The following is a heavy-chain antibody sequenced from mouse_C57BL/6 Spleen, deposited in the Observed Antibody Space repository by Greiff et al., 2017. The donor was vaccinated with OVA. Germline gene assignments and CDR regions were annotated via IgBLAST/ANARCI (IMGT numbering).Heavy chain of an antibody. D-gene: IGHD2-4*01. CDR3: ARQIYYDPFDY. CDR2: ISGGGGNT. CDR1: GFTFSSYT. Sequence: DVMLVESGGGLVKPGGSLKLSCAASGFTFSSYTMSWVRQTPEKRLEWVATISGGGGNTYYPDSVKGRFTISRDNAKNTLYLQMSSLRSEDTALYYCARQIYYDPFDYWGQGTTLTVSS. J-gene: IGHJ2*01. V-gene: IGHV5-9*01.